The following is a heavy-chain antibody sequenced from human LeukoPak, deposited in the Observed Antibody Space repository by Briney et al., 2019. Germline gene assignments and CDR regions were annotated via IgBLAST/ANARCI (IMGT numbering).Heavy chain of an antibody. CDR1: GFTFSIYE. V-gene: IGHV3-48*03. J-gene: IGHJ4*02. D-gene: IGHD2-21*01. CDR2: ISSSDNTI. Sequence: GGSLRLSCAGSGFTFSIYEMNWVRQAPGKGLEWVSYISSSDNTIYYADSVRGRFTISRENAKNSLYLQMNSLRAEDTAVYYCAREMVYCGGDCYDYWGQGTLVTVSS. CDR3: AREMVYCGGDCYDY.